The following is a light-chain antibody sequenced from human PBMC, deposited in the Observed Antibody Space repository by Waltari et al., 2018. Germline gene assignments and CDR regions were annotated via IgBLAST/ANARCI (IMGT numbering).Light chain of an antibody. Sequence: QSVLTQPPSASGTPGQRVTVSCSGSSSNIGGHYLSWFQQLPGTAPKVLIYSHNQRPSGIPARCSCSKSGTSASLAISGLRSEDEADYYCAAWDDSLSGRVFGGGTKLTVL. J-gene: IGLJ3*02. CDR3: AAWDDSLSGRV. CDR1: SSNIGGHY. CDR2: SHN. V-gene: IGLV1-47*01.